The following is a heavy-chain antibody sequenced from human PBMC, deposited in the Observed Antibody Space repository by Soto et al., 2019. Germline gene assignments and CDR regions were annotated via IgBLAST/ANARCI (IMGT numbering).Heavy chain of an antibody. D-gene: IGHD6-13*01. J-gene: IGHJ4*02. V-gene: IGHV3-33*01. Sequence: PGGSLRLSCAASGFTFSSYGMHWVRQAPGKGLEWVAVIWYDGSNKYYADSVKGRFTISRDNSKNTLYLQMNSLRAEDTAVYYCARDLGVYSSSWYIPSSWGQGTLVTVSS. CDR3: ARDLGVYSSSWYIPSS. CDR1: GFTFSSYG. CDR2: IWYDGSNK.